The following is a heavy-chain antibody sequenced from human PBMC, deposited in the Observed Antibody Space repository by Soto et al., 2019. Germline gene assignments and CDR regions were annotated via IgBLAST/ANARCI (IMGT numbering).Heavy chain of an antibody. CDR3: VRDLVGSGGHFDY. D-gene: IGHD2-8*02. V-gene: IGHV3-33*01. Sequence: PGGSLRLSGAASVFIISSFGMHLGRQPPGKGLEWVAQISYVGINAYYSYSVNGRCTSSRDNSRNKMYLQMNSLRDEDTAVYHCVRDLVGSGGHFDYWGQGTPVTVSS. CDR1: VFIISSFG. J-gene: IGHJ4*02. CDR2: ISYVGINA.